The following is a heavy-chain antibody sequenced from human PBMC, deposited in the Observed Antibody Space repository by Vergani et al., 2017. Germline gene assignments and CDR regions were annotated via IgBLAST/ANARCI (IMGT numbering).Heavy chain of an antibody. CDR2: ISGSGGST. J-gene: IGHJ4*02. CDR3: APIATRPLHVYYYDSSGYTGFDY. D-gene: IGHD3-22*01. CDR1: GFTFSSYA. V-gene: IGHV3-23*01. Sequence: EVQLLESGGGLVQPGGSLRLSCAASGFTFSSYAMSWVRQAPGKGLEWVSAISGSGGSTYYADSVKGRFTIARDNSKNTLYQQMNSLRAEDTAVYYYAPIATRPLHVYYYDSSGYTGFDYWGQGTLVTVSS.